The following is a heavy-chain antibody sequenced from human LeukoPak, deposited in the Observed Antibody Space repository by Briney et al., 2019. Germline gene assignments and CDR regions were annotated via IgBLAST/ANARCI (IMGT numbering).Heavy chain of an antibody. J-gene: IGHJ4*02. Sequence: GGSLRLSCTASGFIFNDFWMSWVRQAPGEGLEWVANIRQDGGAKNYVDSVKGRFTISRDNAKNSLYLQMNSLRAEDTAVYYCARVSSGWYHDYWGQGTLVTVSS. D-gene: IGHD6-19*01. CDR3: ARVSSGWYHDY. CDR2: IRQDGGAK. V-gene: IGHV3-7*01. CDR1: GFIFNDFW.